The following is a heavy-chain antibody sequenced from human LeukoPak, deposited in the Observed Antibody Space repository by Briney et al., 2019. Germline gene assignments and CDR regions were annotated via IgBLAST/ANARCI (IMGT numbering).Heavy chain of an antibody. Sequence: GGSLRLSCAASGFTFSSYWMSWVRQAPGKGLEWVANMKQDGSEKYYVDSVKGRFTISRDNAKNSLYLQMNSLRAEDTAVYYCASGPRSSDYYYYGMDVWGQGTTVTVSS. J-gene: IGHJ6*02. CDR2: MKQDGSEK. V-gene: IGHV3-7*01. CDR1: GFTFSSYW. CDR3: ASGPRSSDYYYYGMDV. D-gene: IGHD6-6*01.